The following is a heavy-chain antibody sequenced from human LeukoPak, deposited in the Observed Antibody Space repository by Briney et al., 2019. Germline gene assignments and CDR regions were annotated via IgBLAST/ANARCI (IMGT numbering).Heavy chain of an antibody. V-gene: IGHV3-23*01. Sequence: GGSLRLSCAASGFTFSTSSMSWVRQAPGRGLEWVSPFSGSSGRTYYADSVKGRFTISRDNSKNTLYLHMNSLRAEDTAIYYCAKRYCSGGSCYHRYFDYWGQGTLVTVSS. J-gene: IGHJ4*02. CDR2: FSGSSGRT. D-gene: IGHD2-15*01. CDR3: AKRYCSGGSCYHRYFDY. CDR1: GFTFSTSS.